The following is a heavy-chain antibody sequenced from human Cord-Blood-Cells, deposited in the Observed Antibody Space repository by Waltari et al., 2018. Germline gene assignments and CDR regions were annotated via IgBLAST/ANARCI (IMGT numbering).Heavy chain of an antibody. J-gene: IGHJ2*01. CDR3: ASITSAAGLWYFDL. D-gene: IGHD6-13*01. Sequence: QLQLQESGPGLVKPSETLSLTCTVSGGSISSSSYYWGWLRQPPGKGLEWIGSINYSGSTYNNPSLKSRVTISVDTSKNVCSLRRGSVTAADTAVYYCASITSAAGLWYFDLWGRGTLVTVSS. CDR1: GGSISSSSYY. V-gene: IGHV4-39*01. CDR2: INYSGST.